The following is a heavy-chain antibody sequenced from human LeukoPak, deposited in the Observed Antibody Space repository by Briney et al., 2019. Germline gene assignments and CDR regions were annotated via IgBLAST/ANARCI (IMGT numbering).Heavy chain of an antibody. CDR1: GGSISSYY. J-gene: IGHJ6*03. D-gene: IGHD5-18*01. Sequence: SETLSLTCTVSGGSISSYYWSWIRQPAGKGLEWIGRIYTSGSTNYNPSLKSRVTMSVDTSKNQFSLKLSSVTAADTAVYYCARHRRGYSYAYYYYMDVWGKGTTVTVSS. CDR2: IYTSGST. V-gene: IGHV4-4*07. CDR3: ARHRRGYSYAYYYYMDV.